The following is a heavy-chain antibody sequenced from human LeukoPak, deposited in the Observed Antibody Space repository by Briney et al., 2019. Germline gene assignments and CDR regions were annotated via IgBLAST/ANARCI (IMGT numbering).Heavy chain of an antibody. V-gene: IGHV4-4*09. Sequence: PSETLSLTCTVSGGSISNYYWSWIRQPPGKGLEWIGYIYTSGSTNYNPSLKSRVTISVDTSKNQFSLDLSSVTAADTAVYYCARQKCTSTSCLTKNAFDIWGQGTMVTVSS. CDR2: IYTSGST. D-gene: IGHD2-2*01. CDR3: ARQKCTSTSCLTKNAFDI. CDR1: GGSISNYY. J-gene: IGHJ3*02.